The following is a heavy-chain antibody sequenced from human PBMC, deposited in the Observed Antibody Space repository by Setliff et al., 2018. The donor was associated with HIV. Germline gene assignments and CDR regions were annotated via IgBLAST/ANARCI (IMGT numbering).Heavy chain of an antibody. CDR1: GFTFSSYT. Sequence: PGGSLRLSCAASGFTFSSYTMNWVRQAPGKGLEWVSSISYSTGYIYYADSVKGRFTISRDNAKSSLYLQMNSLRAEDTAVYDCARGVAAAGTDYWGQGTLVTVSS. CDR2: ISYSTGYI. V-gene: IGHV3-21*01. CDR3: ARGVAAAGTDY. D-gene: IGHD6-13*01. J-gene: IGHJ4*02.